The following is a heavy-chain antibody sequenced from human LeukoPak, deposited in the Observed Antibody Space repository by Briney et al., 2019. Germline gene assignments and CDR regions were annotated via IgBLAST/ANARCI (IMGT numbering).Heavy chain of an antibody. V-gene: IGHV4-59*01. CDR1: GGSISSYY. D-gene: IGHD3-22*01. CDR3: ARRQMYYYDSSGPSDYYYYGMDV. J-gene: IGHJ6*02. Sequence: SETLSLTCTVSGGSISSYYWSWIRQPPGKGLEWIGYIYYSGSTNYNPSLKSRVTISVDTSKNQFSLKLSSVTAADTAVYYCARRQMYYYDSSGPSDYYYYGMDVWGQGTTVTVSS. CDR2: IYYSGST.